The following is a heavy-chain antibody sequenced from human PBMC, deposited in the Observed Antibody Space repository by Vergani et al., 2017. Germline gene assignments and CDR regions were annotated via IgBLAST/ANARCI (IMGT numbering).Heavy chain of an antibody. J-gene: IGHJ3*02. D-gene: IGHD3-22*01. Sequence: EVQLVESGGGLVQPGGSLRLSCAASGFTFSSYSMNWVRQVPGKGLEWVSYISSSSSTIYYADSVKGRFTISRDNAKNSLYLQMNSLRAEDTAVYYCARDSTNYYDSSGYYRAFDIWGQGTMVTVSS. CDR1: GFTFSSYS. V-gene: IGHV3-48*04. CDR3: ARDSTNYYDSSGYYRAFDI. CDR2: ISSSSSTI.